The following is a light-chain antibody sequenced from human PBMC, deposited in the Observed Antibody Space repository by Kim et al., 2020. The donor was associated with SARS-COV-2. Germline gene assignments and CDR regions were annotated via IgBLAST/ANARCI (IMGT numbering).Light chain of an antibody. Sequence: LSVSPGERATLSCRASQSVSSNLAWYQQKPGQAPRLLIYGASTRATGIPARFSGSGSGTEFTLTISSLQSEDFAVYYCQQYNNWPFFGGGTKLEIK. CDR3: QQYNNWPF. CDR1: QSVSSN. CDR2: GAS. V-gene: IGKV3-15*01. J-gene: IGKJ4*01.